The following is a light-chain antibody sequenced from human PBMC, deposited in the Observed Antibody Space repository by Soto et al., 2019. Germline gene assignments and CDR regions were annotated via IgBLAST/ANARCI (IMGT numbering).Light chain of an antibody. CDR1: SSNIGAGYD. CDR2: GNS. V-gene: IGLV1-40*01. CDR3: AAWDDSLSAYYV. J-gene: IGLJ1*01. Sequence: QSVLTQPPSVSGAPGQRVTISCTGSSSNIGAGYDVHWYQQLPGTAPKLLIYGNSNRPSGVPDRFSGSKSGTSASLAISGLRSEDEADYYCAAWDDSLSAYYVFGTGTKLTVL.